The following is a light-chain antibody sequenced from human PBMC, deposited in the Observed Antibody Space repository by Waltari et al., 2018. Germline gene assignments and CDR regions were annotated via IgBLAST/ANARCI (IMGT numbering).Light chain of an antibody. CDR3: QNNLRLPVT. CDR2: GAS. J-gene: IGKJ1*01. Sequence: EIVLKPSPVTLSGYQGQRATRSCRASQSVGRSLVWYQQKPGQAPRLLIYGASTRATGIPDRFSGSGSGTDFSLTVSRLEPEDFGLYYCQNNLRLPVTFGQGTKVEIK. CDR1: QSVGRS. V-gene: IGKV3-20*01.